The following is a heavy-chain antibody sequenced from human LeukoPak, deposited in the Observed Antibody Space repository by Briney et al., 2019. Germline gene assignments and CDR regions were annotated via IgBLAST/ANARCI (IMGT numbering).Heavy chain of an antibody. J-gene: IGHJ6*02. CDR2: IYHSGST. CDR1: GGSISSGGYS. Sequence: SQTLSLTCAVSGGSISSGGYSWSWIRQPPGKGLEWIGYIYHSGSTYYNPSLKSRVTISVDRSKNQFSLKLSSVTAADTAVYYCARGYCSGGSCYSPYYYYGMDVWGQGTTVTVSS. CDR3: ARGYCSGGSCYSPYYYYGMDV. V-gene: IGHV4-30-2*01. D-gene: IGHD2-15*01.